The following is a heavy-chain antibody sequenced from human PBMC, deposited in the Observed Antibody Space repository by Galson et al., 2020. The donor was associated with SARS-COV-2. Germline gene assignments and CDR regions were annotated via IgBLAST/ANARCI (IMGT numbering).Heavy chain of an antibody. CDR3: AIDLFGSNYPVGY. CDR1: GYTFTSYA. V-gene: IGHV1-3*01. D-gene: IGHD4-4*01. J-gene: IGHJ4*02. CDR2: INAGNGTT. Sequence: ASVKVSCKASGYTFTSYAMHWVRQAPGQRLEWMGWINAGNGTTKYSQKFQGRLTITRDTSASTAYMELSSRRSEDTAVHYCAIDLFGSNYPVGYWGLGTLVTVSS.